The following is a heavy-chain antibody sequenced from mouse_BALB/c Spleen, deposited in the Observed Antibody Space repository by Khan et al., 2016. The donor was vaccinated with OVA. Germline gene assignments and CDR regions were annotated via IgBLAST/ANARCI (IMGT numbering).Heavy chain of an antibody. V-gene: IGHV5-6*01. CDR3: ATHLPGSFAY. CDR1: GFTFSPYS. D-gene: IGHD4-1*01. CDR2: ISSDGDYT. Sequence: VQLKESGGDLVKSGGSLKLSCAASGFTFSPYSMSWVRQTPDKRLEWVATISSDGDYTYYPDSVKGRFNISRANAKNNLYLQTRSLRSEDTAIYYCATHLPGSFAYWGQGTLVTVSA. J-gene: IGHJ3*01.